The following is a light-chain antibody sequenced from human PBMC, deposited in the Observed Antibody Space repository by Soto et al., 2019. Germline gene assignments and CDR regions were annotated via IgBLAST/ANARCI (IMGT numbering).Light chain of an antibody. CDR2: SAS. V-gene: IGKV1-27*01. CDR1: QDISVY. J-gene: IGKJ5*01. CDR3: QKFNTAPLN. Sequence: DIQMTQSPSSLSASVGDIVTITCRASQDISVYLAWYQQKPGKVPKLLIYSASTVQSGVPSRFSGSGSGTDFTLTISSLQPEYVATYYCQKFNTAPLNFGQGTRVESK.